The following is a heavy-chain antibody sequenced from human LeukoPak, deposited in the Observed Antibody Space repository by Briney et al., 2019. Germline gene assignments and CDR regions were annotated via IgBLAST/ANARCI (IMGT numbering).Heavy chain of an antibody. J-gene: IGHJ3*02. CDR3: AREITVIRGSRDAFNI. Sequence: ASVKVSCKXSGGTFGSYGISWLRQAPGQGLEWMGGITPMFGAPKYAQKFQDRVAITTDVSTSTAYMELSRLRSEDTAVYYCAREITVIRGSRDAFNIWGLGTMVTVSS. CDR1: GGTFGSYG. D-gene: IGHD3-22*01. V-gene: IGHV1-69*05. CDR2: ITPMFGAP.